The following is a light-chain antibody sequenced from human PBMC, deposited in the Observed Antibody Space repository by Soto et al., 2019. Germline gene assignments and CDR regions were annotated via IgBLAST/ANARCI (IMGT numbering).Light chain of an antibody. CDR2: WAS. CDR1: QSLLYSSNNKNY. CDR3: QQYYSTPRLT. J-gene: IGKJ4*01. V-gene: IGKV4-1*01. Sequence: DIVMTQSPDSLAVSLGERATINCKSSQSLLYSSNNKNYLAWYQQKPGQPPKLIXYWASTRESGVPDRFSGSGSGTDFTLTISSLQAEDVAVYYCQQYYSTPRLTFGGGTKVDIK.